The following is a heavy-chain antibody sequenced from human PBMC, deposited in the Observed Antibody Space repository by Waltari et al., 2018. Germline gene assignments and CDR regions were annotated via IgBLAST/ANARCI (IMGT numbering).Heavy chain of an antibody. V-gene: IGHV3-53*01. J-gene: IGHJ4*02. Sequence: EVQLVESGGGLVQPGGSLRLSCAASGFTVSSNYMRWVRQAPGKGLELVAVSYGSGSTYDAASVKGRATISRDNTKNTLYLQTNSLRAEDTAVYYCARGPDYGDYDLYGAYWGQGTRVTVSS. CDR3: ARGPDYGDYDLYGAY. D-gene: IGHD4-17*01. CDR2: SYGSGST. CDR1: GFTVSSNY.